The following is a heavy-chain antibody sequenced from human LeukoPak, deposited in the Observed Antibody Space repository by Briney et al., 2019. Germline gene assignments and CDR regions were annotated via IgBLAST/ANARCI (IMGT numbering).Heavy chain of an antibody. Sequence: GGSLRLSCAASGLTFSDYYMSWIRQAPGKGVEWLSYISGRGTTVYYGDSVRGRFTISRDNAENSLYLQMDSLRAEDTAVYYCAKGPPTRYYYDSSGYYGYWGQGTLVTVSS. CDR2: ISGRGTTV. V-gene: IGHV3-11*01. CDR1: GLTFSDYY. J-gene: IGHJ4*02. D-gene: IGHD3-22*01. CDR3: AKGPPTRYYYDSSGYYGY.